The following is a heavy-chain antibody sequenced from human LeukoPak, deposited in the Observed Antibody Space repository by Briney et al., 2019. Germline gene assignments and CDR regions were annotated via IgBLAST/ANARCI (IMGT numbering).Heavy chain of an antibody. CDR3: ARDAIAMAGTDFDF. D-gene: IGHD6-19*01. CDR1: GYTFTDYY. V-gene: IGHV1-2*02. J-gene: IGHJ4*02. CDR2: INLHSGGT. Sequence: ASVKVSCKASGYTFTDYYMHWVRQAPGQGLGWMGWINLHSGGTNYPQKFQGRVTMTRDTSISTASMELSRLRSDDTAVYYCARDAIAMAGTDFDFWGQGTLVTVSS.